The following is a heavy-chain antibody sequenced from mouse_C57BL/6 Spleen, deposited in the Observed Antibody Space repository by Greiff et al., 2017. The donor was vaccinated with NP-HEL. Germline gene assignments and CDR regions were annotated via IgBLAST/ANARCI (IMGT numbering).Heavy chain of an antibody. CDR2: IDPSDSYT. V-gene: IGHV1-59*01. J-gene: IGHJ1*03. CDR3: ARRDGYDGWYFDV. Sequence: QVQLQQPGAELVRPGTSVKLSCKASGYTFTSFWMHWVKQRPGQGLEWIGVIDPSDSYTNYNQKFKGKATLTVDTSSSTAYMQLSSLTSEDSAVYDCARRDGYDGWYFDVWGTGTTVTVSS. CDR1: GYTFTSFW. D-gene: IGHD2-2*01.